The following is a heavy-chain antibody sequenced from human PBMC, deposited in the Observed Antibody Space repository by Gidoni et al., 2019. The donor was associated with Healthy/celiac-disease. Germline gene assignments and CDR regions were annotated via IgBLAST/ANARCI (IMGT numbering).Heavy chain of an antibody. CDR1: GFTFSDYY. V-gene: IGHV3-11*01. CDR3: ARERDGYNYGEDAFDI. Sequence: QVQLVESGGGLVKPGGSLRLSCAASGFTFSDYYMSWIRQAPGKGLEWFSDISSSGSTIYYADSVKGRFTISRDNAKHSLYLQMNSLRAEDTAVYYCARERDGYNYGEDAFDIWGQGTMVTVSS. CDR2: ISSSGSTI. D-gene: IGHD5-12*01. J-gene: IGHJ3*02.